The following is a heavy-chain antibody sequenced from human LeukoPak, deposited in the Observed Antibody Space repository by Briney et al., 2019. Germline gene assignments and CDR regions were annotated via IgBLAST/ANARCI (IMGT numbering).Heavy chain of an antibody. D-gene: IGHD5-12*01. CDR2: IYYSGST. Sequence: PSETLSLTCTVSGGSISSSSYYWGWIRQPPGKGLEWIGSIYYSGSTYYNPSLKSRVTISVDTSKNQFSLKLSSVTAADTAVYYCASPSGIVATIYYWGQGTLVTVSS. CDR3: ASPSGIVATIYY. J-gene: IGHJ4*02. CDR1: GGSISSSSYY. V-gene: IGHV4-39*07.